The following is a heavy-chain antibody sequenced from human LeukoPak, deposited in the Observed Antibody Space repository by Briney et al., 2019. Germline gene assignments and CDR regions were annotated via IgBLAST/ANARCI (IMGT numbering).Heavy chain of an antibody. CDR3: ARLGGIALTSTYYFDY. CDR2: IYPGDSDT. CDR1: GYSFTTYW. J-gene: IGHJ4*02. V-gene: IGHV5-51*01. D-gene: IGHD4-11*01. Sequence: PGESLQISCKGSGYSFTTYWIAWVRQMPGKGLDWMGIIYPGDSDTRYSPSFQGQVTISADKSINTAYLQWSSLKASDTAMYYCARLGGIALTSTYYFDYWGQGTLVTVSS.